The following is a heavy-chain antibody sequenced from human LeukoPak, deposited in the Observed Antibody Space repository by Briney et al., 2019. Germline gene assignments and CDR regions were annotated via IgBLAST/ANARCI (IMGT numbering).Heavy chain of an antibody. V-gene: IGHV3-30*03. CDR3: ARDRLLRYFDWLPLDYYYGMDV. D-gene: IGHD3-9*01. Sequence: GGSLRLSCAASGFTFSSYGMHWATQATGKGLERVAVISYDGSNKYYADSVKGRFTISRDNSKNTLYLQMNSLRAEDTAVYYCARDRLLRYFDWLPLDYYYGMDVWGQGTTVTVSS. J-gene: IGHJ6*02. CDR2: ISYDGSNK. CDR1: GFTFSSYG.